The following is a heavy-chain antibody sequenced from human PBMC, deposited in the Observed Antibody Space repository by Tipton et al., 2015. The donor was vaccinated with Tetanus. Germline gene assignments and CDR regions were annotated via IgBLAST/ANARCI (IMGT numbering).Heavy chain of an antibody. Sequence: TLSLTCTVSVGSISSGDYYWSWVRQSPGEGLEWIGYIYYSGTTYYNPSLKRRVTISVDTSNNQFSLKVTSVTAADTAVYYCARVFTRGYTYGTTFDYLGQGTLFTVSS. D-gene: IGHD5-18*01. CDR2: IYYSGTT. CDR3: ARVFTRGYTYGTTFDY. CDR1: VGSISSGDYY. V-gene: IGHV4-30-4*01. J-gene: IGHJ4*02.